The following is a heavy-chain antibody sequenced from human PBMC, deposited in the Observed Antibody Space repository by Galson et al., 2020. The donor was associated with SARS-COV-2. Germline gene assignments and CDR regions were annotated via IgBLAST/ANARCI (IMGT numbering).Heavy chain of an antibody. Sequence: SETLSLTCTVSGGSVSSGSYYWSWTRQPPGKGLEWIGYIYYSGSTNYNPSLKSRVTISVDTSKNQFSLKLSSVTAADTAVYYCAREIVTAMVIGDGMDVWGQGTTVTVSS. J-gene: IGHJ6*02. V-gene: IGHV4-61*01. D-gene: IGHD5-18*01. CDR1: GGSVSSGSYY. CDR3: AREIVTAMVIGDGMDV. CDR2: IYYSGST.